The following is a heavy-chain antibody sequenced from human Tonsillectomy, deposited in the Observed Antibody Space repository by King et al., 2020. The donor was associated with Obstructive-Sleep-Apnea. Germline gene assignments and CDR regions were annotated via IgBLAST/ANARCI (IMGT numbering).Heavy chain of an antibody. J-gene: IGHJ6*02. D-gene: IGHD5-18*01. CDR1: GGTFSSYA. V-gene: IGHV1-69*01. CDR2: IIPIFGTA. CDR3: AREVAPYTAMPYYYYGMDV. Sequence: VQLVESGAEVKKPGSSVKVSCKASGGTFSSYAISWVRQAPGQGLEWMGGIIPIFGTANYAQKFRGRVTITADESTSTAYMELSSLRSEDTAVYYCAREVAPYTAMPYYYYGMDVWGQGTTVTVSS.